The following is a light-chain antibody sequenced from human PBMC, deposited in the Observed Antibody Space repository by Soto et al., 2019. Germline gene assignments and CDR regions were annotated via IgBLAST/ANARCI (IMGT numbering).Light chain of an antibody. CDR2: QIS. CDR1: QSLVYSDGNTY. Sequence: DVVLTQTPLSSPVTLGQPASISCRSSQSLVYSDGNTYLSWLQQRPGQPPRLLIYQISNLFSGVPDRFSGSGAGTDFTLKISRVEAEDFGVYYCMQFAHFPRTFGQGTKLEI. J-gene: IGKJ1*01. CDR3: MQFAHFPRT. V-gene: IGKV2-24*01.